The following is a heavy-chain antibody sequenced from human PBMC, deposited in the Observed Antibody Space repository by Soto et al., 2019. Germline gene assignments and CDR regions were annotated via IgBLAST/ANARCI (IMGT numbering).Heavy chain of an antibody. CDR1: GFTFSSYW. CDR3: ARASGTSGWYWVFCP. V-gene: IGHV3-74*01. Sequence: EVQLVESGGGLAQPGGSLRLSCAASGFTFSSYWMHWVRQAPGKGLAWVSRINSDGSSTSYADSVKGRFTISRDNAKNTLYLQMNSLGAEDTPVYYCARASGTSGWYWVFCPWGQGTLVHVSS. J-gene: IGHJ5*02. D-gene: IGHD6-19*01. CDR2: INSDGSST.